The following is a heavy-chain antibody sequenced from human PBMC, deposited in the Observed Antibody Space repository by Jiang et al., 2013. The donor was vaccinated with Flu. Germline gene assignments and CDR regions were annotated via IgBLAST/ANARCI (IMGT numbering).Heavy chain of an antibody. V-gene: IGHV4-30-4*01. CDR1: GGSISSGDYY. CDR2: IYYSGST. D-gene: IGHD4-17*01. CDR3: ARGADYGDYYYGMDV. J-gene: IGHJ6*02. Sequence: GSGLVKPSQTLSLTCTVSGGSISSGDYYWSWIRQPPGKGLEWIGYIYYSGSTYYNPSLKSRVTISVDTSKNQFSLKLSSVTAADTAVYYCARGADYGDYYYGMDVWGQGTTVTVSS.